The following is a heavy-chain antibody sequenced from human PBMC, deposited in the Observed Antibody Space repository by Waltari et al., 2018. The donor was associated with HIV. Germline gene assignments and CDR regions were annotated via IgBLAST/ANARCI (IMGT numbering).Heavy chain of an antibody. CDR2: INTNTGSP. V-gene: IGHV7-4-1*02. CDR3: ARDGGRSRAFDS. D-gene: IGHD3-16*01. Sequence: QVQLFQSESELKKPGASVKVSCKASGSTFPSNSLTWVRQAPGQGLELMGWINTNTGSPMYAQGFTGRFVFSLDTSVSTAFLQISALKADDTAVYFCARDGGRSRAFDSWGQGTLVTVSS. CDR1: GSTFPSNS. J-gene: IGHJ4*02.